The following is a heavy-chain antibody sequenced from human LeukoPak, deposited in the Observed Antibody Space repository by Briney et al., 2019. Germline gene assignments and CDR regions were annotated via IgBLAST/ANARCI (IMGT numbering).Heavy chain of an antibody. J-gene: IGHJ4*02. Sequence: ASVKDSCKASGYTFTSYDIHWVRQATGQGLEWMGWMSPNSGNTVYAQKFQGRVTMTRNTSISTAYMELSSLSSEDTAVYYCARGCSSTTCSWPFDYWGQGTLVTVSS. V-gene: IGHV1-8*01. D-gene: IGHD2-2*01. CDR3: ARGCSSTTCSWPFDY. CDR2: MSPNSGNT. CDR1: GYTFTSYD.